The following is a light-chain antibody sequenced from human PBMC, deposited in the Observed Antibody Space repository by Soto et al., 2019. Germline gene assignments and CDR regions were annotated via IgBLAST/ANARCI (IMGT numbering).Light chain of an antibody. CDR1: QSINTY. V-gene: IGKV1-39*01. CDR3: QQSYNTPPYT. CDR2: AAS. Sequence: DIQMTQSPSSLSASVGDRVTITCRASQSINTYLNWYQQKPGKAPKLLNYAASSLHSGVPSRFSGSGSATDFTLTISGLQPEDVATYYCQQSYNTPPYTFGQGTKLEIK. J-gene: IGKJ2*01.